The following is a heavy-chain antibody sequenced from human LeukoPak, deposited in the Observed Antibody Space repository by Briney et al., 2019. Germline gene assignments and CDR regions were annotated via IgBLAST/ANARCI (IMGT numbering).Heavy chain of an antibody. J-gene: IGHJ4*02. CDR2: ISPSGANT. Sequence: ASVKVSCKASGYTFTRYYMHWVRQAPGQGLEWMGIISPSGANTAYAQKFQGRVTMTSDTSTSTVNMELSSLRSEDTAVYYCARDSYVVATLRHFDYWGQGTLVTVSS. D-gene: IGHD5-12*01. CDR1: GYTFTRYY. CDR3: ARDSYVVATLRHFDY. V-gene: IGHV1-46*01.